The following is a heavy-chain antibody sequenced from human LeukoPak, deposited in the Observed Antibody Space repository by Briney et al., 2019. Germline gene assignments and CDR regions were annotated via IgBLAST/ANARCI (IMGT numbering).Heavy chain of an antibody. CDR2: IDKHGSKK. J-gene: IGHJ4*02. Sequence: GGSLRLSCVASGFTFSISWVTWVRLAPGKGLEWVANIDKHGSKKYYVDSVKGRFAISRDYASNSVFLQMDSLRAEDTSVYYCARDAGWGYYDLWGQGTPVTVSS. CDR3: ARDAGWGYYDL. V-gene: IGHV3-7*01. CDR1: GFTFSISW. D-gene: IGHD1-26*01.